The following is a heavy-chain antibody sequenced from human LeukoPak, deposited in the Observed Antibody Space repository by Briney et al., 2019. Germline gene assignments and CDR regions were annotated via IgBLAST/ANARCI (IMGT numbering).Heavy chain of an antibody. CDR1: GYTFTSYY. CDR2: INPNSGGT. V-gene: IGHV1-2*02. Sequence: GASVKVSCKASGYTFTSYYMHWVRQAPGQGLEWMGWINPNSGGTNYAQKFQGRVTMTRDTSISTAYMELSRLRSDDTAVYYCARVATGTALIDYYYYMDVWGKGTTVTVSS. D-gene: IGHD1-1*01. J-gene: IGHJ6*03. CDR3: ARVATGTALIDYYYYMDV.